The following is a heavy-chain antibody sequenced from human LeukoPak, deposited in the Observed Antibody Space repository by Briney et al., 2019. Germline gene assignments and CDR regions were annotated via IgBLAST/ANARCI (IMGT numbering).Heavy chain of an antibody. J-gene: IGHJ5*02. D-gene: IGHD3-3*01. Sequence: PSETLSLTCTVSGGSISSYYWSWIRQPPGRGLEWIGYIYYSGSTNYNPPLKSRVTISVDTSKNQFSLKLSSVTAADTAVYYCARDRRRITIFGVVQRVNWFDPWGQGTLVTVSS. CDR3: ARDRRRITIFGVVQRVNWFDP. V-gene: IGHV4-59*01. CDR2: IYYSGST. CDR1: GGSISSYY.